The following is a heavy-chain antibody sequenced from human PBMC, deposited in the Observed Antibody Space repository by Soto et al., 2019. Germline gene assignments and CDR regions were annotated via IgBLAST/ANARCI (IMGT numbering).Heavy chain of an antibody. CDR2: IHYSGRT. V-gene: IGHV4-59*12. D-gene: IGHD1-26*01. Sequence: TLSLTCSVSNGSISGFYWTWIRQPPGKILEWIGYIHYSGRTDYNPSLTSRATMSVDTSKNQFSLNLKSITAADTAVYYCVRVGVGIGNHFDSWGWGTLVTVSS. CDR1: NGSISGFY. CDR3: VRVGVGIGNHFDS. J-gene: IGHJ4*02.